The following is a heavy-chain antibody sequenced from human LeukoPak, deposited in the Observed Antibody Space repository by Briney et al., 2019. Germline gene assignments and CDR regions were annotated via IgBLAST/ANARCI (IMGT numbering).Heavy chain of an antibody. Sequence: SETLSLTCTVSGGSVSSGSYYWSWLRQPPGKGLEWIGYIYYSGSTNYNPSLKSRVTISVDTSKNQFSLKLSSVTAADTAVYYCARGGRVRGVIWNWFDPWGQGTLVTVSS. D-gene: IGHD3-10*01. J-gene: IGHJ5*02. CDR3: ARGGRVRGVIWNWFDP. CDR2: IYYSGST. CDR1: GGSVSSGSYY. V-gene: IGHV4-61*01.